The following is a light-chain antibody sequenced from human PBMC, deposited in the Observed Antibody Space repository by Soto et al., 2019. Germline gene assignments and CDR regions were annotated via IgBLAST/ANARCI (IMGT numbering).Light chain of an antibody. Sequence: QSALTQPASVSGSPGQSITISCTGTISDIGSYNSIAWYQQHPGKAPKLMIYEVSNRPSGVSNRFSGSKSGNTASLTISGLQAEDEADYYCSSYTSSSTLFGGGTKLTVL. CDR3: SSYTSSSTL. CDR2: EVS. V-gene: IGLV2-14*01. CDR1: ISDIGSYNS. J-gene: IGLJ2*01.